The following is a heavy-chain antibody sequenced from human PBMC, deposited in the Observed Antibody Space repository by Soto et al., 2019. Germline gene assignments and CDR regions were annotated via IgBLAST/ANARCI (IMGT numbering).Heavy chain of an antibody. J-gene: IGHJ4*02. CDR1: GGSISSYY. CDR3: ARDRYGDRFFDY. D-gene: IGHD4-17*01. Sequence: SETLSLTCTVSGGSISSYYWSWIRQPPGKGLEWIGDIYYSGSTNYNPSLKSRVTISVDKSKNQFSLKLSSVTAADTAVYYCARDRYGDRFFDYWGQGTLVTVSS. CDR2: IYYSGST. V-gene: IGHV4-59*12.